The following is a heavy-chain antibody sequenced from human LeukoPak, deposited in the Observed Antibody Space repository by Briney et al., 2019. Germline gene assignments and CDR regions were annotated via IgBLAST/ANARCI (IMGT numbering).Heavy chain of an antibody. J-gene: IGHJ6*04. V-gene: IGHV3-7*01. CDR2: IKQDGSEK. Sequence: GGSLRLSCAASRFTFGSSWMSWVRQAPGKGLEWVANIKQDGSEKYYVDSVKGRFTISRDNAKNSLYLQMNSLRAEDTAVYYCAELGITMIGGVWGKGTTVTISS. CDR3: AELGITMIGGV. D-gene: IGHD3-10*02. CDR1: RFTFGSSW.